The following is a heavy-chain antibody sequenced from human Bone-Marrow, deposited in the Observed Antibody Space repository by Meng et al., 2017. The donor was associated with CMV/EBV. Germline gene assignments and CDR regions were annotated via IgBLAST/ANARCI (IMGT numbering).Heavy chain of an antibody. V-gene: IGHV4-34*01. J-gene: IGHJ6*02. Sequence: SETLSLTCAVYGGSFSGYYWSWIRQPPGKGLEWIGEINHSGSTNYNPSLKSRVTISVDTSKNQFSLKLSSVTAADTAVYYCGYSSSRAYYYGMDVWGQGTTVTVSS. D-gene: IGHD6-6*01. CDR1: GGSFSGYY. CDR3: GYSSSRAYYYGMDV. CDR2: INHSGST.